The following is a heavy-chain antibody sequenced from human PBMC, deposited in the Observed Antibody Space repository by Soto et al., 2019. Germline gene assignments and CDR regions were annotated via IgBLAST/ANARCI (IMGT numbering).Heavy chain of an antibody. CDR3: AKYRRTEAEGFTLDY. CDR2: IYYTGTT. V-gene: IGHV4-59*01. Sequence: SETLSLTCAVSGDSINNSYLSWIRQPPGKRLEWIGNIYYTGTTTYNPSLESRVTMSVDTSKNQFSLKLNSVDAADTAVYYCAKYRRTEAEGFTLDYWGRGTLVTVSS. J-gene: IGHJ4*02. CDR1: GDSINNSY. D-gene: IGHD6-13*01.